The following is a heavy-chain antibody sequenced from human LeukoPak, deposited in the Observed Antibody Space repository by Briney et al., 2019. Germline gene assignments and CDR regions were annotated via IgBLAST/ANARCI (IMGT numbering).Heavy chain of an antibody. V-gene: IGHV5-10-1*01. D-gene: IGHD6-13*01. CDR2: IDPSDSYT. Sequence: GESLKISCKGSGYSFTSYWISWVRQMPGKGLEWMGRIDPSDSYTNYSPSFQGHVTISADKSISTAYLQWSSLKASDTAMYYCARLPNVIAAAGIYYYYGMDVWGQGTTVTVSS. J-gene: IGHJ6*02. CDR1: GYSFTSYW. CDR3: ARLPNVIAAAGIYYYYGMDV.